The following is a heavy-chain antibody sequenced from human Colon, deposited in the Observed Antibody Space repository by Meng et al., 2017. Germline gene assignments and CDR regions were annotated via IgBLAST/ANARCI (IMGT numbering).Heavy chain of an antibody. V-gene: IGHV4-30-4*01. Sequence: QVQLPESGPGVVKPSHTLSLTRPIAGGSINSPDHYWNCIRQSPGKGLEWLGYIHSSGNTYYTPSLKSRRTLSLDTSKNQFSLRLTSVTAADTAVYYCARDPVIADARTFDFWGQGALVTVSS. CDR1: GGSINSPDHY. CDR2: IHSSGNT. D-gene: IGHD6-13*01. J-gene: IGHJ4*02. CDR3: ARDPVIADARTFDF.